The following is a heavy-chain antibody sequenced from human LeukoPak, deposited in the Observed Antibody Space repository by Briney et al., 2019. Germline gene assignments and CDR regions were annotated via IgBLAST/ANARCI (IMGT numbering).Heavy chain of an antibody. CDR2: IQPGDTHD. Sequence: AESLKISCEGPGYTFTKYWIGWVRQMPGEGLEWMGIIQPGDTHDWYSPSIQGQVTISADKSISMAYLQWSSLKASDTAMYFCARQPGMTAKSWYFDLWGRGTLVTVFS. CDR1: GYTFTKYW. J-gene: IGHJ2*01. CDR3: ARQPGMTAKSWYFDL. D-gene: IGHD2-2*01. V-gene: IGHV5-51*01.